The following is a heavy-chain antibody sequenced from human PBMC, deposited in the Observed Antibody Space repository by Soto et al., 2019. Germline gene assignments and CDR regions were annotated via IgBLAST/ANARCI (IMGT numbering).Heavy chain of an antibody. Sequence: GGSLRLSCVASGFTFKSNSMSWVRQPPGRGLEWISAISGSSDYIYYSDSVKGRFTISRDNSKNTLYLQMNSLRAEDTAEYYCVKCSMYSRIKKYFDYWGQGALVTVSS. V-gene: IGHV3-23*01. J-gene: IGHJ4*02. CDR1: GFTFKSNS. D-gene: IGHD6-13*01. CDR3: VKCSMYSRIKKYFDY. CDR2: ISGSSDYI.